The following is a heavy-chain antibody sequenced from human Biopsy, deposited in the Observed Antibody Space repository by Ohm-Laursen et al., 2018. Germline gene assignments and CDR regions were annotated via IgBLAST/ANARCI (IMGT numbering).Heavy chain of an antibody. D-gene: IGHD1-1*01. CDR3: AADINVWNVNY. CDR1: GYTLTALA. Sequence: ASVKVSCKASGYTLTALAMHWVRQAPGRGLEWMGGFAPENGKTIYAQKFQGRITMTEDTSTDTAYMELSSLRSEDTAVYYCAADINVWNVNYWGQGTQVTVPS. J-gene: IGHJ4*02. CDR2: FAPENGKT. V-gene: IGHV1-24*01.